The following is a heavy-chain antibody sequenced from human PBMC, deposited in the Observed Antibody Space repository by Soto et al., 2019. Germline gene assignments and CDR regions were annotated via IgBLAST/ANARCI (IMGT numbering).Heavy chain of an antibody. CDR2: TYYRSKWYN. D-gene: IGHD6-13*01. Sequence: PSQTLSLTRAISGNSVSSNSAAWNWIRQSPSRGLEWLGRTYYRSKWYNDYAVSVKSRITINPDTSKNQFSLQLNSVTPEDTAVYYRAREGAAADLYYYYYGMDVWGQGTTVTVSS. J-gene: IGHJ6*02. CDR3: AREGAAADLYYYYYGMDV. CDR1: GNSVSSNSAA. V-gene: IGHV6-1*01.